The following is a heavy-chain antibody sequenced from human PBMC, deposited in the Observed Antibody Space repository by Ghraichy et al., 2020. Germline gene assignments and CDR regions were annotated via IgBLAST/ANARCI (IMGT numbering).Heavy chain of an antibody. CDR1: GFTFRRYG. Sequence: RGSLRLSCAASGFTFRRYGMHWVRQAPGKGLEWLAVIWSDGSNKYYAESVKGRFTISRDNSKNTLFLQMDSLRDEDTAVYYCARDRDTSGWYGIQFYYYYGMDVWGQGTTVTVSS. CDR3: ARDRDTSGWYGIQFYYYYGMDV. CDR2: IWSDGSNK. V-gene: IGHV3-33*01. J-gene: IGHJ6*02. D-gene: IGHD6-19*01.